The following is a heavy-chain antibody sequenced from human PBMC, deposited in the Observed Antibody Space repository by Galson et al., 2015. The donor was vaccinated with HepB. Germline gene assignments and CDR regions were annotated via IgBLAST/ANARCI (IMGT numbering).Heavy chain of an antibody. D-gene: IGHD1-14*01. J-gene: IGHJ6*02. CDR2: ITGSGHRT. CDR3: ARDLWQAGNYFGMDV. CDR1: GIPFHNYT. Sequence: SLRLSCAASGIPFHNYTMNRVRQAPGKGLEWVSSITGSGHRTYYAKSVKGRFSISRDNSKNTVFLQMSGLRADDTAIYYCARDLWQAGNYFGMDVWGQVTTITVSS. V-gene: IGHV3-23*01.